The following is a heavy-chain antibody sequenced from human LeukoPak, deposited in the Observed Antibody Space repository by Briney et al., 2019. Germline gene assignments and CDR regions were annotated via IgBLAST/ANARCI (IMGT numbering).Heavy chain of an antibody. D-gene: IGHD1-26*01. CDR3: ARVNSGSYRYYYYMDV. J-gene: IGHJ6*03. Sequence: SETLSLTCTVSGGSISSYYGNWIRQPPAKGLEWIGYIYYSGATNYNPSLKSRVTISVDTSKNQFSLKLSSVTAADTAVYYCARVNSGSYRYYYYMDVWGKGTTVTISS. CDR2: IYYSGAT. V-gene: IGHV4-59*01. CDR1: GGSISSYY.